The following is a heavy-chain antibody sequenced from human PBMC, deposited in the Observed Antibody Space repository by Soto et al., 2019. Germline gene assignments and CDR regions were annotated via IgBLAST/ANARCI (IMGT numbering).Heavy chain of an antibody. D-gene: IGHD3-16*01. J-gene: IGHJ4*02. Sequence: SETLSLTCTVSGESITTRSYYWGWIRQPPGKGLEWIGSMDYSGNTYYNPSLKSRLTISIDTSKNHFSLRLDSVTAADTAVYYCASRNHCYVWGTYPPLDYWGQGILVTVSS. CDR3: ASRNHCYVWGTYPPLDY. CDR2: MDYSGNT. V-gene: IGHV4-39*02. CDR1: GESITTRSYY.